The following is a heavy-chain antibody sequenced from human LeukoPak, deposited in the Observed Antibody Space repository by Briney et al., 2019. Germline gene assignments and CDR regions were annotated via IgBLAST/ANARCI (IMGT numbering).Heavy chain of an antibody. CDR2: ISAYNGNT. J-gene: IGHJ5*02. Sequence: GASVKVSCKASGYTFTSYGISWVRQAPGQGLEWMGWISAYNGNTNYAQKLQGRVTMTTDTSTSTAYMELRSLRSDDTAVYYCATQTDSSSWYPQFDPWGQGTLVTVSS. D-gene: IGHD6-13*01. V-gene: IGHV1-18*01. CDR1: GYTFTSYG. CDR3: ATQTDSSSWYPQFDP.